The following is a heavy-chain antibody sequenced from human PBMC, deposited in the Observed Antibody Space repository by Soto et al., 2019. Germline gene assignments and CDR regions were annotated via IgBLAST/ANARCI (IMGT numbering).Heavy chain of an antibody. D-gene: IGHD1-26*01. CDR3: ATWEERYFQD. Sequence: HVQLVESGGGVVQPGRSLRLSCAASGFTFNSFTMHWVRQAPGKGLEWVAVISHDGSHKYTADSVKGRFTISRDDPKNTLYLPMNSLRVEDTAIYYCATWEERYFQDWGQGTLVTVSS. CDR2: ISHDGSHK. V-gene: IGHV3-30*04. CDR1: GFTFNSFT. J-gene: IGHJ1*01.